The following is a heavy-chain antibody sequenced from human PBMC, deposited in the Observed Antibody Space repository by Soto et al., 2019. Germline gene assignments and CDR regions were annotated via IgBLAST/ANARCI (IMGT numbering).Heavy chain of an antibody. J-gene: IGHJ4*02. CDR3: ARVWVRGEVVF. V-gene: IGHV1-18*01. CDR1: GYSFNTYG. Sequence: QVQLVQSGGEVKKPGASVKVSCKASGYSFNTYGISWVREAPGQPLEWMGWISVNKGITNYAQKFQGRIIMTTDTSTSTAYMELRSLRSDDTAVYYCARVWVRGEVVFWGQGTLVTVSS. D-gene: IGHD3-10*01. CDR2: ISVNKGIT.